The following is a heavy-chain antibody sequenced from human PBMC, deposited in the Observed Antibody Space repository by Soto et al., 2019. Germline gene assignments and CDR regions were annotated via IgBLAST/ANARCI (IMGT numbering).Heavy chain of an antibody. D-gene: IGHD2-8*01. J-gene: IGHJ5*02. V-gene: IGHV2-5*01. Sequence: SGPTLVNPTQTLTLTCTFSGFSLSTSGVGVGWIRQPPGKALEWLALIYWNDDKRYSPSLKSRLTITKDTSKNLVVLTMTNMDPVDTATYYCAHTSMVPGPDSRFDPWGQGTLVTVSS. CDR1: GFSLSTSGVG. CDR3: AHTSMVPGPDSRFDP. CDR2: IYWNDDK.